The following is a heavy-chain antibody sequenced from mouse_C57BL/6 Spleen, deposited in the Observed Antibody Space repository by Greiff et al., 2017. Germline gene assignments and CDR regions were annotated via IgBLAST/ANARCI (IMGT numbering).Heavy chain of an antibody. V-gene: IGHV1-69*01. CDR2: IDPSDSYT. J-gene: IGHJ3*01. Sequence: VQLQQSGAELVMPGASVKLSCKASGYTFTSYWMHWVKQRPGQGLEWIGEIDPSDSYTNYNQKFKGKSTLTVDKSSSTAYMQLSSLTSEDSAVYYCARSNYSNYPFAYWGQGTLVTVSA. CDR3: ARSNYSNYPFAY. CDR1: GYTFTSYW. D-gene: IGHD2-5*01.